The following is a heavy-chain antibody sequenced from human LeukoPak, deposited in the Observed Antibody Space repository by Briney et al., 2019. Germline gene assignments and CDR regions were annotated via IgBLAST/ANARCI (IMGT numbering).Heavy chain of an antibody. CDR2: INPSGGST. V-gene: IGHV1-46*01. J-gene: IGHJ4*02. Sequence: ASVKVSCKASGYTFTSYYMHWVRQAPGQGLEWMGIINPSGGSTSYAQKFQGRVTMTRDTSTSTVYMELSSLRSEDTAVYCCARELGGSYRFDYFDYWGQGTLVTVSS. D-gene: IGHD1-26*01. CDR3: ARELGGSYRFDYFDY. CDR1: GYTFTSYY.